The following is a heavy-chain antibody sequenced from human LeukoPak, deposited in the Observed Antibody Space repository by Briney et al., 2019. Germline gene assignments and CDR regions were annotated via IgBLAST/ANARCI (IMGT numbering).Heavy chain of an antibody. Sequence: ASVKVSCKASGYTFTGYYMHWVRQAPGQGLEWMGWINPNSGGTNYAQKFQGWVTMTRDTSISTAYMELSRLRSDDTAVYCCARGYSGYDWLFDYWGQGTLVTVSS. J-gene: IGHJ4*02. CDR1: GYTFTGYY. CDR3: ARGYSGYDWLFDY. CDR2: INPNSGGT. D-gene: IGHD5-12*01. V-gene: IGHV1-2*04.